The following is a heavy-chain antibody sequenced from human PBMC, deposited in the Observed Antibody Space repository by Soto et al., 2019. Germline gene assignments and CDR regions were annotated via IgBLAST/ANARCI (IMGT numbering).Heavy chain of an antibody. CDR2: ISGSGGST. J-gene: IGHJ4*02. Sequence: PGGSLRLSCAASGFTFSSYAMSWVRQAPGKGLEWVSAISGSGGSTYYADSVKGRFTISRDNSKNTLYLQMNSLRAEDTAVYYCAKDRAVAVVADPHPFDYWGQGTLVTVSS. CDR3: AKDRAVAVVADPHPFDY. D-gene: IGHD2-15*01. CDR1: GFTFSSYA. V-gene: IGHV3-23*01.